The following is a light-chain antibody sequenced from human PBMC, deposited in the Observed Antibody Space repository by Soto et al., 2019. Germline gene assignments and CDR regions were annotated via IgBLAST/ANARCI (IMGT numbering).Light chain of an antibody. CDR1: QSISRS. CDR2: DAS. CDR3: HQYNSWPPGT. J-gene: IGKJ2*01. Sequence: DIVLTQSPAILSVAPGERATLSCRASQSISRSLAWYQQKPGQAPRLLISDASTRATGIPARFSGSGSGTEFTLNISSLQSEDFALYYCHQYNSWPPGTFGQGTKVEIK. V-gene: IGKV3-15*01.